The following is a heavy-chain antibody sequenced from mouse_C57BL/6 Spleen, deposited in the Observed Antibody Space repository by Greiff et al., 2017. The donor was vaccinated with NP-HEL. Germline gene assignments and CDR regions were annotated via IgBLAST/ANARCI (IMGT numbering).Heavy chain of an antibody. Sequence: VQLQQSGAELVKPGASVKMSCKASGYTFTSYWITWVKQRPGQGLEWIGDIYPGSGSTNYNEKFKSKATLTVDTSSSTAYMQLSSLTSEDSAVYYCARWPLYYGYDRGYFDYWGQGTTLTVSS. D-gene: IGHD2-2*01. V-gene: IGHV1-55*01. CDR2: IYPGSGST. CDR3: ARWPLYYGYDRGYFDY. J-gene: IGHJ2*01. CDR1: GYTFTSYW.